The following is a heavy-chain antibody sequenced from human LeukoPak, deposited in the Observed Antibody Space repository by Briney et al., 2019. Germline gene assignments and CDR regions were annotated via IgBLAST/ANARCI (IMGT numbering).Heavy chain of an antibody. CDR3: ARAYDFWSGYSYGYSSSWRYFDY. D-gene: IGHD3-3*01. V-gene: IGHV4-39*07. J-gene: IGHJ4*02. CDR1: GGSISSSSYY. CDR2: IYYSGST. Sequence: SETLSLTCTVSGGSISSSSYYWGWIRQPPGTGLEWIGSIYYSGSTYYNPSLKSRVTISVDTSKNQFSLKLSSVTAADTAVYYCARAYDFWSGYSYGYSSSWRYFDYWGQGTLVTVSS.